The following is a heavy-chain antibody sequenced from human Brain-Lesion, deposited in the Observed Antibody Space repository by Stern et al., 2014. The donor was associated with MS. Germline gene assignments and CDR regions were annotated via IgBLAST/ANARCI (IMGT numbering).Heavy chain of an antibody. J-gene: IGHJ5*02. V-gene: IGHV3-30*18. D-gene: IGHD2/OR15-2a*01. CDR2: VSYDGSNK. CDR1: GFTFGSCA. Sequence: VQLVESGGGVVQPGGPLRLSWVASGFTFGSCAMHWVRQAPGKGLEWVAGVSYDGSNKYYADSVKGRFTISRDNSQNTLYMQMSSLRPEDTAVYYCAKDRQYLTYFFDHWGQGYLVTVSS. CDR3: AKDRQYLTYFFDH.